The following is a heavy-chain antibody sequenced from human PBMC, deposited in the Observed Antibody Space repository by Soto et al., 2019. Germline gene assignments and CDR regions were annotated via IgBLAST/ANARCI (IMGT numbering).Heavy chain of an antibody. CDR1: GGTFSSYA. D-gene: IGHD6-19*01. CDR2: IIPIFGTA. CDR3: ARGTYSSGWPDYYYGMDV. Sequence: SVKVSCKASGGTFSSYAFSWVRQAPGQGLEWMGGIIPIFGTANYAQKFQGRVTITADESTSTAYMELSSLRSEDTAVYYCARGTYSSGWPDYYYGMDVWGQGTTVTVSS. J-gene: IGHJ6*02. V-gene: IGHV1-69*13.